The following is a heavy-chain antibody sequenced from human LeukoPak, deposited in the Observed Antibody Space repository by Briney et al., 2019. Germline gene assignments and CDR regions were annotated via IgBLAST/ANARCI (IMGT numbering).Heavy chain of an antibody. V-gene: IGHV4-61*02. CDR3: ARDLAVAAGRWFDP. Sequence: PSETLSLTCTVSGGSISSGSYYWSWIRQPAGKGLERIGRIYTSGSTNYNPSLKSRVPISVDTSKNQFSLKLTSVTAADTAVYYCARDLAVAAGRWFDPWGQGTLVTVSS. CDR1: GGSISSGSYY. J-gene: IGHJ5*02. CDR2: IYTSGST. D-gene: IGHD6-19*01.